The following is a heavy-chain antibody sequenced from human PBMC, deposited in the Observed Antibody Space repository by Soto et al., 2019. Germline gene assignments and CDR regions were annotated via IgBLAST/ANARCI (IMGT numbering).Heavy chain of an antibody. CDR3: ARLIVGATQRDY. J-gene: IGHJ4*02. Sequence: QLQLQESGPGLVKPSETLSLTCTVSGGSISSSSYYWGWIRQPPGKGLERIGSIYYSGSTYYNPSLKSRVTISVDTSKNKFSLKLSSVTAADTAVYYCARLIVGATQRDYWGQGTLVTVSS. CDR2: IYYSGST. V-gene: IGHV4-39*01. D-gene: IGHD1-26*01. CDR1: GGSISSSSYY.